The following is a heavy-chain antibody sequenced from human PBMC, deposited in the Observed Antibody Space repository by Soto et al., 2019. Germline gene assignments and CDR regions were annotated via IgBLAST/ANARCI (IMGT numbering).Heavy chain of an antibody. CDR2: ISAYNGNT. V-gene: IGHV1-18*04. J-gene: IGHJ4*02. Sequence: GSVEVSSKASGYPFTSHGISLARQATGQGPEWMGWISAYNGNTKYAQKFQGRVTMTKDTSTSTAYMELRSLRSDDTAVYFCARRYCSSNSRYMFDQWGQGTMVTVSS. CDR3: ARRYCSSNSRYMFDQ. CDR1: GYPFTSHG. D-gene: IGHD2-2*01.